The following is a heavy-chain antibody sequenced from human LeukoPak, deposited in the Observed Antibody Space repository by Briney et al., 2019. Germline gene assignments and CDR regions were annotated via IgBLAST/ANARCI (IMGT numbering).Heavy chain of an antibody. CDR2: ISAYNGNT. J-gene: IGHJ6*02. Sequence: ASVKVSCTASGYTFTSYGISWVRQALGQGLEWMGWISAYNGNTNYAQKLQGRVTMTTDTSTSTAYMELRRLRSDDTAVYYCARERLPPLYGMDVWGQGTTVTVSS. V-gene: IGHV1-18*01. CDR1: GYTFTSYG. CDR3: ARERLPPLYGMDV. D-gene: IGHD4-11*01.